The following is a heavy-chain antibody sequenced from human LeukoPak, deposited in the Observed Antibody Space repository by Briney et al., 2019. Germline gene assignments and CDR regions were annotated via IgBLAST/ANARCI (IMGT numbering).Heavy chain of an antibody. J-gene: IGHJ4*02. Sequence: SDTLSLTCAVYGGSFSAYYWSWIRQPPGKGLEWIGEINHSGSTNYNPSLKSRVTISVDTSKNQFSLKLSSVTAADTAVYYCARVGSSGWHPGFDYWGQGTLVTVSS. V-gene: IGHV4-34*01. CDR3: ARVGSSGWHPGFDY. CDR2: INHSGST. D-gene: IGHD6-19*01. CDR1: GGSFSAYY.